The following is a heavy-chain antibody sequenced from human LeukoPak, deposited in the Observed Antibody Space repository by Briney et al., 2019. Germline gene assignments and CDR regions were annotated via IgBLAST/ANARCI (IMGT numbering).Heavy chain of an antibody. CDR2: ISSSGSTT. CDR1: GFTFSDYY. D-gene: IGHD6-19*01. Sequence: GGSLRLSCAASGFTFSDYYMTWIRQAPGKGLEWVSYISSSGSTTHYADSVKGRFTISRDNAKKSLYVQMSNLRAEDTAVYYCARVPRSGGSIDYWGQGTLVTVSS. V-gene: IGHV3-11*01. J-gene: IGHJ4*02. CDR3: ARVPRSGGSIDY.